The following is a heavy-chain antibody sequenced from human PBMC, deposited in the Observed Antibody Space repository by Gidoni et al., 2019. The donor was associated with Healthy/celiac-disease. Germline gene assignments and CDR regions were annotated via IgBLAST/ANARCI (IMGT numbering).Heavy chain of an antibody. D-gene: IGHD3-22*01. CDR3: VKDPGFYYDSSGSYFDY. CDR2: ISSNGGST. Sequence: EVQLVESGGGLVQPGGSLRLSCSAYGFPCRRCAMHWVRQAPGKGLEYGSAISSNGGSTYYSDSVKGRFTISRDNSKNTLYLQMSSLRAEDTAVYYCVKDPGFYYDSSGSYFDYWGQGTLVTVSS. CDR1: GFPCRRCA. J-gene: IGHJ4*02. V-gene: IGHV3-64D*09.